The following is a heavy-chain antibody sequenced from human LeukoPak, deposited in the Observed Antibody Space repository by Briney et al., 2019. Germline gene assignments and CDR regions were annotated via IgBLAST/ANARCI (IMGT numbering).Heavy chain of an antibody. Sequence: GGSLRLSCAASGFTFSSYSMNWVRQAPGKGLEWVSSISSSSSYIYYADSVKGRFTISRDNSKNTLYLQMNSLRAEDTAVYYCARRSSPTGYSSSRRGHYFDYWGQGTLVTVSS. CDR3: ARRSSPTGYSSSRRGHYFDY. D-gene: IGHD6-13*01. CDR1: GFTFSSYS. V-gene: IGHV3-21*01. J-gene: IGHJ4*02. CDR2: ISSSSSYI.